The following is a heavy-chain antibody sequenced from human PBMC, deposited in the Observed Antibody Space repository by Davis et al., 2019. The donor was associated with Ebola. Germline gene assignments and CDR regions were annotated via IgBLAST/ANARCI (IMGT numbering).Heavy chain of an antibody. CDR1: GFTFSTYT. CDR2: ISISSAFT. CDR3: ARLYYYGSGSTSDAFDI. Sequence: GESLKISCAASGFTFSTYTMTWVRQAPGKGLEWVSSISISSAFTYYADSVKGRFTISRDNSKNTVSLQMNSLRAEDTAVYYCARLYYYGSGSTSDAFDIWGQGTLVTVSS. D-gene: IGHD3-10*01. J-gene: IGHJ3*02. V-gene: IGHV3-21*04.